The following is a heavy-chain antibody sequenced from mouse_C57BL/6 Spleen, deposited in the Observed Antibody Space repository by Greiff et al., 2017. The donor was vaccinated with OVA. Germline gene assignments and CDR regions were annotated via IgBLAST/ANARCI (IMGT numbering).Heavy chain of an antibody. CDR3: AREAYYSNDYYAMDY. J-gene: IGHJ4*01. D-gene: IGHD2-5*01. CDR2: IYPRSGNT. CDR1: GYTFTSYG. Sequence: QVQLQQSGAELARPGASVKLSCKASGYTFTSYGISWVKQRTGQGLEWIGEIYPRSGNTYYNEKFKGKATLTADKSSSTAYMELRSLTSEDSAVYFCAREAYYSNDYYAMDYWGQGTSVTVSS. V-gene: IGHV1-81*01.